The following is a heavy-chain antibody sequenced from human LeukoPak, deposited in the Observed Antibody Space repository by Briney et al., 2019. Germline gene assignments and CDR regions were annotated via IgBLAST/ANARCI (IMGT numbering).Heavy chain of an antibody. J-gene: IGHJ4*02. CDR3: AKARYFPVEHYFDY. CDR2: ISYDGSNK. Sequence: PGGSLRLSCAASAFTFSSYGMHWVRQAPGKGLEWVAVISYDGSNKYYADSVKGRFTISRDNSKNTLYLQMNSLRAEDTAVYYCAKARYFPVEHYFDYWGQGTLVTVSS. D-gene: IGHD3-9*01. V-gene: IGHV3-30*18. CDR1: AFTFSSYG.